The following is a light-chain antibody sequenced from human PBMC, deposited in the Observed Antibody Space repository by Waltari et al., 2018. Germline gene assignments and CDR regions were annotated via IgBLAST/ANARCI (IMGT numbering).Light chain of an antibody. CDR1: SSNIGSSY. CDR3: AAWDDSLSGPV. V-gene: IGLV1-47*01. CDR2: RNN. Sequence: SVLTQPPSPSGTPGQRVTTSCSATSSNIGSSYVYWYQQPPGTAPKLLIYRNNQRPSGVPDRFSGSKSGTSASLAISGLRSEDEADYYCAAWDDSLSGPVFGGGTKLTVL. J-gene: IGLJ3*02.